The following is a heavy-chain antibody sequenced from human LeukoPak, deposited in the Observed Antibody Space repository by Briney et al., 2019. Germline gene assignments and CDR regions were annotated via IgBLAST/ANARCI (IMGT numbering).Heavy chain of an antibody. J-gene: IGHJ5*02. CDR1: GGSISSHY. CDR2: IYYSGST. V-gene: IGHV4-59*11. CDR3: ARIYSSSWHVDLNWFDP. Sequence: SETLSLTCTVSGGSISSHYWSWIRQPPGKGLEWIGYIYYSGSTNYNPSLKSRVTISVDTSKNQFSRKLSSVTAADTAVYYCARIYSSSWHVDLNWFDPWGQGTLVTVSS. D-gene: IGHD6-13*01.